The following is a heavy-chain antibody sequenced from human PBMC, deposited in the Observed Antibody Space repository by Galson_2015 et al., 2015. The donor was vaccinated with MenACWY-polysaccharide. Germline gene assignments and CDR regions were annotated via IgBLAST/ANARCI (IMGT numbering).Heavy chain of an antibody. V-gene: IGHV4-61*02. CDR2: IHSRGST. Sequence: SLTCSVSGGSISTGSSSWTWIRQPAGKGLEWIGRIHSRGSTDYSPSLKSRATISTDTSRNQLSLKLSSVTAADTAVYYCARSLGYSDSAFD. CDR3: ARSLGYSDSAFD. CDR1: GGSISTGSSS. J-gene: IGHJ3*02. D-gene: IGHD5-12*01.